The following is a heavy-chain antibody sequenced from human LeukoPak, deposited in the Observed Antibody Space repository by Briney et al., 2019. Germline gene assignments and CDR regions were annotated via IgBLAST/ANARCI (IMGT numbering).Heavy chain of an antibody. V-gene: IGHV3-48*03. CDR3: ARGHPGGDY. D-gene: IGHD3-10*01. Sequence: GSLRLSCAASGFTFSSYEMNWVRQAPGKGLEWVSYISSSGSTIYYADSVKGRFTISRDNAKNPLYLQMNSLRAEDTALYYCARGHPGGDYWGQGTLVTVSS. CDR2: ISSSGSTI. CDR1: GFTFSSYE. J-gene: IGHJ4*02.